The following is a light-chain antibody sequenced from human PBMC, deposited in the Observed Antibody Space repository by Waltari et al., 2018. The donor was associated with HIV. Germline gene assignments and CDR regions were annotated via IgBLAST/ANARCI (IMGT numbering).Light chain of an antibody. V-gene: IGKV3-15*01. CDR1: QSVTSN. J-gene: IGKJ4*01. Sequence: EIVMTQSPGTLSVSPGERATLSCRASQSVTSNLAWYQQKPGQAPRLLIYGASTRATGIPARFSGSGSGTEFTLTISSVQSEDSAVYYCQQYHDWPPITFGRGTKVETK. CDR3: QQYHDWPPIT. CDR2: GAS.